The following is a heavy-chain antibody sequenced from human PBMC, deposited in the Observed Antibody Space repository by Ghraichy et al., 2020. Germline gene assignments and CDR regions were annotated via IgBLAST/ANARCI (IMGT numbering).Heavy chain of an antibody. CDR2: ITAKSGNT. Sequence: ASVKVSCKASGYTFINYGITWVRQAPGQGLAWVGWITAKSGNTQYGWKFQGRVTMTTDTSTSTAYMELRSLRSDDTAVYYCARGINWFDPWGQGTLVTVSS. CDR3: ARGINWFDP. CDR1: GYTFINYG. J-gene: IGHJ5*02. V-gene: IGHV1-18*01.